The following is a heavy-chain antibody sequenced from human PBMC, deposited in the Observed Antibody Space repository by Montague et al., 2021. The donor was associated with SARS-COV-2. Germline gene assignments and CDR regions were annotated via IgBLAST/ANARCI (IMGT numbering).Heavy chain of an antibody. J-gene: IGHJ4*02. CDR3: ARGRQHINMVVVVVTGGEYCFDF. CDR2: INHRGST. D-gene: IGHD3-22*01. Sequence: SETLSLTCAVYDGSFSDYSWTWIRQPPGKGLEWIGEINHRGSTNYNPSLKSRVTISVDTSKSQFSLKMTSVTAADTAVYYCARGRQHINMVVVVVTGGEYCFDFWGQGTLVAVSS. CDR1: DGSFSDYS. V-gene: IGHV4-34*01.